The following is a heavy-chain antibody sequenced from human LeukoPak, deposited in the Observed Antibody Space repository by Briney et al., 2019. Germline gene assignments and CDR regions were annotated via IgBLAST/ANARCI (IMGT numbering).Heavy chain of an antibody. Sequence: SETLSLTCAVYGGSFSGYYWSWIRQPPGKGLEWIGEINHSGSTNYNPSLKSRVTISVDTSKNQFSLTLSSVTAADTAVYYCAAGYSSSWYYFDYWGQGTLVTVSS. J-gene: IGHJ4*02. CDR2: INHSGST. V-gene: IGHV4-34*01. CDR3: AAGYSSSWYYFDY. CDR1: GGSFSGYY. D-gene: IGHD6-13*01.